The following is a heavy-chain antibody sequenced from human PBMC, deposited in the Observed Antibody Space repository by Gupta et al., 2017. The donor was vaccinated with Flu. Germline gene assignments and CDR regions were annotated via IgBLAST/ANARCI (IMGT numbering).Heavy chain of an antibody. D-gene: IGHD3-3*01. J-gene: IGHJ6*02. CDR3: ARARTTIFGVVIIMGGMDV. CDR1: GFSFSSYS. CDR2: ISSNNNI. Sequence: EVLLVESGGGLVKPGGSLRLSCAASGFSFSSYSMNWVRQAPGKGLEWVSSISSNNNIYYADSVKGRFSISRDNAKNSLFLQLNSLRVEDTAVYYCARARTTIFGVVIIMGGMDVWGQGTTVTVSS. V-gene: IGHV3-21*01.